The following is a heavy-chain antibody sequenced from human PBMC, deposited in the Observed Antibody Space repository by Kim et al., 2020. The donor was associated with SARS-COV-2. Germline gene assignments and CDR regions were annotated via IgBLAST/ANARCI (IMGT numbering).Heavy chain of an antibody. CDR2: ISAYNGNT. CDR3: ARGDAEDYFDY. Sequence: ASVKVSCKASGYTFTSYGISWVRQAPGQGLEWMGWISAYNGNTNYAQKPQGRVTMTTNTSTSTDYMELMSLRSDDTAVYYCARGDAEDYFDYWGQGTLVTVSS. V-gene: IGHV1-18*01. CDR1: GYTFTSYG. J-gene: IGHJ4*02.